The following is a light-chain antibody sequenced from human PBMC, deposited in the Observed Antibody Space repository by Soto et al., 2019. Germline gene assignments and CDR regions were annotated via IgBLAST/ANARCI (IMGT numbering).Light chain of an antibody. V-gene: IGLV2-8*01. CDR2: EVS. CDR1: SSDVGGYNY. CDR3: SSFAGNNNLV. J-gene: IGLJ2*01. Sequence: QSVLTQPPSASGSPGQSVTISCTGTSSDVGGYNYVSWYHQHPGKAPKLMISEVSKRPSGVPDRFSGSKSGNTASLTVSGLQAEDEADYYCSSFAGNNNLVFGGGTKPTVL.